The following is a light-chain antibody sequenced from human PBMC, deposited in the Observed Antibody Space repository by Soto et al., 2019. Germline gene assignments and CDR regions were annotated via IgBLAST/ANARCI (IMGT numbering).Light chain of an antibody. CDR2: AAY. J-gene: IGKJ1*01. CDR3: QQSYDMPWT. Sequence: DIQMTQSPSSLSASVGDTVTITCRASQSISTYLTWYQQKPGKAPKLLIYAAYTLQSGVPSRFSGSGSGTDFTRTISSLQPEDFAAYYCQQSYDMPWTCGQGPKVEIK. V-gene: IGKV1-39*01. CDR1: QSISTY.